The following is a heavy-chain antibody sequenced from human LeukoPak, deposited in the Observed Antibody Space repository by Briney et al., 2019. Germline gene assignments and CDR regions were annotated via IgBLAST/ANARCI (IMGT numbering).Heavy chain of an antibody. J-gene: IGHJ4*02. CDR3: VRDSEMRSSWSFDY. CDR2: IYGGGST. V-gene: IGHV3-66*01. Sequence: PGGSLRLSCAASGFTVSSDYMNWVRQAPGKGLEWVSTIYGGGSTYYADSVKGRFTISRDSSKNTLYLQMNNLRVEDTAVYYCVRDSEMRSSWSFDYWGQGTPVAVSS. D-gene: IGHD6-13*01. CDR1: GFTVSSDY.